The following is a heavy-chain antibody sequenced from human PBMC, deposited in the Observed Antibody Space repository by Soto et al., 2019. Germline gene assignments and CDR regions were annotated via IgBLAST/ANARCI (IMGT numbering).Heavy chain of an antibody. CDR3: ARLYDFWSGVDS. Sequence: QVQLVQSGAEVKKPGASVKVSCKASGYTFTSYDINWVRQATGQGLECMGWMNPNSGNTGYAQKFQGRVTMTRNTSISTAYMELSSVRSEDTAVYYCARLYDFWSGVDSWGQGTLVTVSS. CDR1: GYTFTSYD. CDR2: MNPNSGNT. J-gene: IGHJ4*02. D-gene: IGHD3-3*01. V-gene: IGHV1-8*01.